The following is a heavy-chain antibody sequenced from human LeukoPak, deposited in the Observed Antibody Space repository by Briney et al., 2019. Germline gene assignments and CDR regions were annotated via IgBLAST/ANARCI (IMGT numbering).Heavy chain of an antibody. CDR3: ARGPGRVAIPATGSFDL. CDR1: GFTFPSYW. J-gene: IGHJ3*01. CDR2: IKHGGSKR. Sequence: QAGGSLRLSCVASGFTFPSYWMSWVRQAPGKGLEWVANIKHGGSKRYNVDSVRGRFTISRDDAKKSLYLQMNSLRAEDTALYYCARGPGRVAIPATGSFDLWGQGTMVTVS. D-gene: IGHD3-9*01. V-gene: IGHV3-7*03.